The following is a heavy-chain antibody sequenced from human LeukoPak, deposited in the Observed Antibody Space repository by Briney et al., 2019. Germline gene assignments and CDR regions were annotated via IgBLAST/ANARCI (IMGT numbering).Heavy chain of an antibody. CDR2: ISYDGSNK. J-gene: IGHJ6*02. V-gene: IGHV3-30*18. Sequence: PGGSLRLSCAASGFTFSSYGMHWVRQAPGKGLEWVAVISYDGSNKYYGDSVKGRFTISRDNSKNTLYLQVNSVRIDDTAVYYCAKDSSSGSSYYFHGMEVWGLGTTVTVS. CDR1: GFTFSSYG. D-gene: IGHD3-10*01. CDR3: AKDSSSGSSYYFHGMEV.